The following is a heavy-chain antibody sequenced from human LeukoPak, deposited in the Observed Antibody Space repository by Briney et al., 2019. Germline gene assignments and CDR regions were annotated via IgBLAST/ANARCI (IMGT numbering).Heavy chain of an antibody. J-gene: IGHJ4*02. CDR3: TTDTDIVVVPATAVPDY. V-gene: IGHV3-15*01. Sequence: ETLSLTCAVYGGSFSGYYWSWVRQAPGKGLEWVGRIKSKTDGGTTDYAAPVKGRFTISRDDSKNTLYLQMNSLKTEDTAVYYCTTDTDIVVVPATAVPDYWGQGTLVTVSS. D-gene: IGHD2-2*01. CDR2: IKSKTDGGTT. CDR1: GGSFSGYY.